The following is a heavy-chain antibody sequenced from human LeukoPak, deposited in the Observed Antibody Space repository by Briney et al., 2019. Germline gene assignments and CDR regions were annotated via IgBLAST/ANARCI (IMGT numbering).Heavy chain of an antibody. CDR3: ARDEGDYVWGSYRHGSFGMDV. D-gene: IGHD3-16*01. J-gene: IGHJ6*02. CDR1: GFTFSSYS. V-gene: IGHV3-21*01. Sequence: GGSLRLSCAASGFTFSSYSMNWVRQAPGKGLEWVSSISSSSSYIYYADSVKGRFTISRDNAKNSLYLQMNSLRAEDTAVYYCARDEGDYVWGSYRHGSFGMDVWGQGTTVTVSS. CDR2: ISSSSSYI.